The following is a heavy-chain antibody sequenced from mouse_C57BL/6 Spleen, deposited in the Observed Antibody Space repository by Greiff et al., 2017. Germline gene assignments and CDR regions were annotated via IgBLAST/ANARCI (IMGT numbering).Heavy chain of an antibody. Sequence: QVQLQQPGAELVKPGASVKVSCKASGYTFTSYWMHWVKQRPGQGLEWIGRIHPSDSDTNYNQKFKGKATLTVDKSSSTAYMQLSSRPSEDSAVYYCAIYYGSSPYCFDYWGQGTTLTVSS. CDR2: IHPSDSDT. J-gene: IGHJ2*01. CDR1: GYTFTSYW. D-gene: IGHD1-1*01. V-gene: IGHV1-74*01. CDR3: AIYYGSSPYCFDY.